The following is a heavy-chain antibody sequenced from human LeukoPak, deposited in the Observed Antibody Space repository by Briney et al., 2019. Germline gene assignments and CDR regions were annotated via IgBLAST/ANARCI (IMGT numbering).Heavy chain of an antibody. V-gene: IGHV3-23*01. D-gene: IGHD2-8*02. Sequence: GGSLRLSCAASGFTFSSYGMSWVRQAPGKGLEWVSAISGNSVSTYYADSVKGRFTISRDNSKNTLYLQMNSLRAEDTAIYYCATYRQVLLPFESWGQGTLVTVSS. J-gene: IGHJ4*02. CDR1: GFTFSSYG. CDR2: ISGNSVST. CDR3: ATYRQVLLPFES.